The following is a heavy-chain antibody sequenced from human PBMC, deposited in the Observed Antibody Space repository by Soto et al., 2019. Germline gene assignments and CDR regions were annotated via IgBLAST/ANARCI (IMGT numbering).Heavy chain of an antibody. D-gene: IGHD3-10*01. CDR1: GFTFSIYS. J-gene: IGHJ5*02. Sequence: GGSLRLSCAASGFTFSIYSMNWVRQAPGKGLEWVSSISSSSSYKYYADSMKGRFTISRDNAKNSLYLLMNSLRAEDTAVYYCARDSSVGPIPMATPAPWGQGTVVTVSS. CDR3: ARDSSVGPIPMATPAP. V-gene: IGHV3-21*01. CDR2: ISSSSSYK.